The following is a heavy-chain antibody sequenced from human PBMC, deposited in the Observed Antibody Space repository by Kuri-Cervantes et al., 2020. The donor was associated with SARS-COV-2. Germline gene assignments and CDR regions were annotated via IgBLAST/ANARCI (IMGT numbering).Heavy chain of an antibody. CDR3: ARRIAAAGYYYYYGMDA. Sequence: ASVKVSCKASGYTFTGYYMHWVRQAPGQGLEWMGWINPNSGGTNYAQKFQGRVTMTRDTSISTAYMELSRLRSDDTAVYYCARRIAAAGYYYYYGMDAWGQGTTVTVSS. CDR2: INPNSGGT. CDR1: GYTFTGYY. D-gene: IGHD6-13*01. J-gene: IGHJ6*02. V-gene: IGHV1-2*02.